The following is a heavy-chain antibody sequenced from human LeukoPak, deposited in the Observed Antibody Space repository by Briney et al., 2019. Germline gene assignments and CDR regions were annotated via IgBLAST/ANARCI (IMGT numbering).Heavy chain of an antibody. CDR2: GSGSGGSR. D-gene: IGHD3-22*01. CDR3: ARDSHYYDSSGYLY. J-gene: IGHJ4*02. V-gene: IGHV3-23*01. CDR1: GVTFSSYA. Sequence: TGGSLRLSCTASGVTFSSYAMSWVRQAPAKGLEWVSAGSGSGGSRYYSDSVNSRFTISRVDSKNTLYLQLHRLRAEDPPVYYCARDSHYYDSSGYLYWGQGPLVTVSS.